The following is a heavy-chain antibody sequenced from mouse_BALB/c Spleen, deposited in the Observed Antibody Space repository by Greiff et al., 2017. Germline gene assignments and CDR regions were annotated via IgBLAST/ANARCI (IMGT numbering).Heavy chain of an antibody. CDR1: GFTFSSYA. CDR3: ARDNGNYYFDY. CDR2: ISSGGSYT. J-gene: IGHJ2*01. Sequence: EVQGVESGGGLVKPGGSLKLSCAASGFTFSSYAMSWVRQTPEKRLEWVATISSGGSYTYYPDSVKGRFTISRDNAKNTLYLQMSSLRSEDTAMYYCARDNGNYYFDYWGQGTTLTVSS. D-gene: IGHD2-1*01. V-gene: IGHV5-9-3*01.